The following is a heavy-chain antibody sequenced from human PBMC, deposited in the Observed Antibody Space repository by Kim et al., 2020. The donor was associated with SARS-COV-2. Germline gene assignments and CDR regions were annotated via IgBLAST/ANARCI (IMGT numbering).Heavy chain of an antibody. CDR1: GYTLTELS. D-gene: IGHD3-10*01. V-gene: IGHV1-24*01. Sequence: ASVKVSCKVSGYTLTELSMHWVRQAPGKGLEWMGGFDPEDGETIYAQKFQGRVTMTEDTSTDTAYMELSSLRSEDTAVYYCATDWYGSGSYYNVVFDYWGQGTLVTVSS. J-gene: IGHJ4*02. CDR2: FDPEDGET. CDR3: ATDWYGSGSYYNVVFDY.